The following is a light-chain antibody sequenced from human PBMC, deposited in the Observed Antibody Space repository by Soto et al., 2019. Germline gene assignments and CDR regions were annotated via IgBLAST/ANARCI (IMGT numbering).Light chain of an antibody. V-gene: IGKV3-20*01. CDR2: GAS. CDR3: QQYGSSPKT. J-gene: IGKJ1*01. Sequence: EIVLTQSPGTLSLSPCEGATLSARASQSVSSSYLAWYQQKPGQAPRLLIYGASSRATGIPDRFSGSGSGTDFTLTISRLEPEDFAVYYCQQYGSSPKTFGQGTKV. CDR1: QSVSSSY.